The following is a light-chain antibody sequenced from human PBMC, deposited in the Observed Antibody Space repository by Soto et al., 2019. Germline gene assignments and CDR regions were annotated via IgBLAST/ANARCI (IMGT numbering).Light chain of an antibody. CDR3: QQGDTTPIT. CDR2: TAS. CDR1: QNIHTH. J-gene: IGKJ5*01. Sequence: DIQMTQSPSSLSASVGDRVTITWRASQNIHTHLNWYQQKPGKAPKPLIYTASSLHSGVPSRFSGSASGTDFTLTISSLQPEDFATYYCQQGDTTPITFGQGTRLEIK. V-gene: IGKV1-39*01.